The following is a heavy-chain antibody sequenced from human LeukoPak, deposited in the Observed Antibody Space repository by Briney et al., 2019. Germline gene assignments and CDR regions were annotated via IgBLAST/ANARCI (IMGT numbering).Heavy chain of an antibody. Sequence: PGGSLRLSCAASGFTFSSYWMSWVRQAPGKGLEWVANIKQDGSEKYYVDSVKGRFTISRDNAKNSLYLQMNSLRAEDTAVYYCARDHYDFWSGPYYFDYWGQGTLVTVSS. D-gene: IGHD3-3*01. J-gene: IGHJ4*02. V-gene: IGHV3-7*01. CDR3: ARDHYDFWSGPYYFDY. CDR2: IKQDGSEK. CDR1: GFTFSSYW.